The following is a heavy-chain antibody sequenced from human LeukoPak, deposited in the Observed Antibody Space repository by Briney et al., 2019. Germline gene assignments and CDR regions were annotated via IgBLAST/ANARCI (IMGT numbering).Heavy chain of an antibody. J-gene: IGHJ4*02. CDR2: ISSSGSTI. CDR3: ARDQGNWNIDY. V-gene: IGHV3-48*03. CDR1: GFTFSSYE. Sequence: GGSLRLSRAASGFTFSSYEMNWVRQAPGKGLEWVSYISSSGSTIYYADSVKGRSTISRDNAKNSLYLQMNSLRAEDTAVYYCARDQGNWNIDYWGQGTLVTVSS. D-gene: IGHD1/OR15-1a*01.